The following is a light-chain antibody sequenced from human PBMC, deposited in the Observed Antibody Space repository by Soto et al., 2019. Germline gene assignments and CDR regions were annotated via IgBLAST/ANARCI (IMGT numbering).Light chain of an antibody. J-gene: IGKJ1*01. CDR1: QTIGNW. V-gene: IGKV1-5*03. CDR2: NVS. Sequence: DIQMTQSPSTLPASVGDRVTITCRASQTIGNWLAWYQQKPGQVPKLLIYNVSSLESGVPSRFSGSGSGTEFTISISSLQPDDFATYYCQPCYFYWTFGQGTKVEIK. CDR3: QPCYFYWT.